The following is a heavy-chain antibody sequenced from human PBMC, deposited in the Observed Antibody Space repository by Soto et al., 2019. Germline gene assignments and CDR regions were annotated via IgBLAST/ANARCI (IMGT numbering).Heavy chain of an antibody. J-gene: IGHJ2*01. CDR1: GASITSGNYY. D-gene: IGHD3-10*01. Sequence: PSETLSLTCTVSGASITSGNYYWGWIRQPPGKGLQWIGSSSYTGNTYFNPSLRSRVTISVDTSKNQFSLKLSSVTAADTAVYYCARPLLWFGDGFWYFDLWGRGTLVTVSS. V-gene: IGHV4-39*01. CDR3: ARPLLWFGDGFWYFDL. CDR2: SSYTGNT.